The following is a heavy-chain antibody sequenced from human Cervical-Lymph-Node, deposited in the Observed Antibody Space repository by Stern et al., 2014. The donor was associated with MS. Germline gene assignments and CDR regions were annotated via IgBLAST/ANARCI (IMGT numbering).Heavy chain of an antibody. D-gene: IGHD3-3*01. CDR1: GYIFTGYY. CDR2: INPNTGGT. Sequence: QVQLAQSGAEVKKPGASVKVSCKTSGYIFTGYYIHWVRQAPVQGLEWMAWINPNTGGTKYAQKFQGRVTMSRDTSISTAYVELSSLTSDDTAVYYCARDQRGITIFGVVTDYYYLGMDVWGQGTTVTVSS. CDR3: ARDQRGITIFGVVTDYYYLGMDV. J-gene: IGHJ6*02. V-gene: IGHV1-2*02.